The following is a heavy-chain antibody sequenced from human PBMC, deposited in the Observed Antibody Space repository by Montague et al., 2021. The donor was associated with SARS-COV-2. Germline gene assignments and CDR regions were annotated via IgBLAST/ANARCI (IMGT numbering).Heavy chain of an antibody. V-gene: IGHV4-59*12. CDR3: ARDLDSFYGMDV. CDR1: GGSISSYY. CDR2: IYYSGST. J-gene: IGHJ6*02. Sequence: SDTLSLTCTVSGGSISSYYWSWIRQPPGKGLEWIGIIYYSGSTYYNPSLKSRDTISVDTSKNQFSLKLSSVTAEDTAVYYCARDLDSFYGMDVWGQGTTVTVSS.